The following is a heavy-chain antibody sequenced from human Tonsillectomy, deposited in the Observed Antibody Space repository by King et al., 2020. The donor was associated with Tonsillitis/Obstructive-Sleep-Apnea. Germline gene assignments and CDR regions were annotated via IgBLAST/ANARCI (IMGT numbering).Heavy chain of an antibody. Sequence: TLKESGPALVKPTQTLTLTCTFSGFSLSTSGMCVSWIRQPPGKALEWLARIDWDDDKYYSTSLKTRLTISKDTSKNQVVLTMTNMDPVDTATYYCARISGYCITLDNWFDPWGQGTLVTVSS. D-gene: IGHD2-2*03. CDR2: IDWDDDK. V-gene: IGHV2-70*11. CDR3: ARISGYCITLDNWFDP. CDR1: GFSLSTSGMC. J-gene: IGHJ5*02.